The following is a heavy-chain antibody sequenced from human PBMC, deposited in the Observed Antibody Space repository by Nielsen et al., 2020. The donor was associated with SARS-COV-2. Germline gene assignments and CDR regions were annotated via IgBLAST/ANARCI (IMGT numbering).Heavy chain of an antibody. J-gene: IGHJ4*02. Sequence: SLKISCAASGFTFDDYAMHWVRQAPGKGLEWVSGISWNSGSIGYADSVKGRFTISRDNAKNSLYLQMNSLRAEDTAVYYCAREGSGWTFDYWGQGTLVTVSS. V-gene: IGHV3-9*01. CDR2: ISWNSGSI. CDR3: AREGSGWTFDY. D-gene: IGHD6-19*01. CDR1: GFTFDDYA.